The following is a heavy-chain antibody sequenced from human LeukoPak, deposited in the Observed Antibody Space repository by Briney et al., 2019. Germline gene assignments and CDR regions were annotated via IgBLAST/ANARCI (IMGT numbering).Heavy chain of an antibody. CDR1: GGSISSSSYY. CDR3: AKLPVHYYGSGSHDAFDI. CDR2: ISGSGGST. V-gene: IGHV3-23*01. J-gene: IGHJ3*02. Sequence: SSETLSLTCTVSGGSISSSSYYWGWIRQPPGKGLEWVSAISGSGGSTYYADSVKGRFTISRDNSKNTLYLQMNSLRAEDTAVYYCAKLPVHYYGSGSHDAFDIWGQGTMVTVSS. D-gene: IGHD3-10*01.